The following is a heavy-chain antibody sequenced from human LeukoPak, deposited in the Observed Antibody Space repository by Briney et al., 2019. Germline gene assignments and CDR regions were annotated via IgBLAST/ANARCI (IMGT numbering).Heavy chain of an antibody. D-gene: IGHD2-21*02. Sequence: GGSLRLSCAASGFTFNYYNMNWVRQAPGKALEWVSSITSSGAYIFYADSVRGRFTISRDNAWNSLYLQMNSLRAEDTSVYCCASSWAYCGGDCHNEGGAFDIWGQGTMVTVSS. CDR1: GFTFNYYN. CDR3: ASSWAYCGGDCHNEGGAFDI. J-gene: IGHJ3*02. V-gene: IGHV3-21*01. CDR2: ITSSGAYI.